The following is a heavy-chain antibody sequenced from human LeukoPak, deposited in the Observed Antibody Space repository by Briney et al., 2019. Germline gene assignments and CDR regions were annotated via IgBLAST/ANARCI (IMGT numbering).Heavy chain of an antibody. CDR3: ARDPEGATLAGAVY. V-gene: IGHV4-59*12. CDR1: GGSISSYY. CDR2: IYYSGST. D-gene: IGHD1-26*01. Sequence: PSETLSLTCTVSGGSISSYYWSWIRQPPGKGLEWIGYIYYSGSTNYNPSLKSRVTISVDTSKNQFSLKLSSVTAADTAVYYCARDPEGATLAGAVYWGQGTLVTVSS. J-gene: IGHJ4*02.